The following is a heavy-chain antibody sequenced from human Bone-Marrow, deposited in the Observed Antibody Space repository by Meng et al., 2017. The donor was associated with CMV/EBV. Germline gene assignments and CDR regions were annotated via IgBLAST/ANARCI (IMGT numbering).Heavy chain of an antibody. CDR1: GFRFSGYS. CDR3: PRIGVGYTYGAGKDV. Sequence: GESLKISCAASGFRFSGYSLNWVRQAPGKGLEWVAVISHDGSNKYHADSVKGRFTISRDNSRNTLYLQMNSLRSEDTAVYYCPRIGVGYTYGAGKDVWGQGTTDTVSS. J-gene: IGHJ6*02. CDR2: ISHDGSNK. D-gene: IGHD5-18*01. V-gene: IGHV3-30*03.